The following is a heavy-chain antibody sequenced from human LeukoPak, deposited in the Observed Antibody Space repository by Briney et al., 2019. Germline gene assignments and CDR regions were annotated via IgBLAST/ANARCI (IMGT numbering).Heavy chain of an antibody. D-gene: IGHD2-21*02. CDR3: AQGGHDFNPFYY. J-gene: IGHJ4*02. CDR2: IKGGGGDP. V-gene: IGHV3-23*01. CDR1: GFTFSTYA. Sequence: SGGSLRLSCAASGFTFSTYAMGWVRQAPGEGLEWVSSIKGGGGDPFYADSVRGRFTISRDKSKNTPYLQLNSLRPEDTAVYFCAQGGHDFNPFYYWGQGTLVTVSS.